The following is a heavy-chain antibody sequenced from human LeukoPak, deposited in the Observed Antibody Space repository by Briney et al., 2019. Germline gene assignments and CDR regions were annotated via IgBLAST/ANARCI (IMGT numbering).Heavy chain of an antibody. CDR2: ISSSSSYI. CDR3: AREAYCSSTSCSEP. Sequence: GGSLRLSCAASGFTFSSYSMNWVRQAPGKGLEWVSSISSSSSYIYYADSVKGRFAISRDNAKNSLYLQMNSLRAEDTAVYYCAREAYCSSTSCSEPWGQGTLVTVSS. D-gene: IGHD2-2*01. V-gene: IGHV3-21*01. J-gene: IGHJ4*02. CDR1: GFTFSSYS.